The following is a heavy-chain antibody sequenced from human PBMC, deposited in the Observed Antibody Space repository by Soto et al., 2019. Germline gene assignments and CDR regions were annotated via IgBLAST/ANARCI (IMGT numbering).Heavy chain of an antibody. D-gene: IGHD3-3*01. CDR3: ARHLTRITIFGVVGGMDV. Sequence: PGESLKISCKGSGYSFTSYWISWVRQMPGKGLEWMGRIDPSDSYTNYSPSFQGHVTISADKSISTAYLQWSSLKASDTAMYYCARHLTRITIFGVVGGMDVWGQGTTVTVSS. V-gene: IGHV5-10-1*01. CDR2: IDPSDSYT. CDR1: GYSFTSYW. J-gene: IGHJ6*02.